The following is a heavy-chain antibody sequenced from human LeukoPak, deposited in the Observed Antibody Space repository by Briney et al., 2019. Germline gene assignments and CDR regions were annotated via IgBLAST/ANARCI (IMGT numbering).Heavy chain of an antibody. Sequence: SETLSLTCTVSGASISSYYWSWIRQPPGKGLEWIAFISNSGITNCNPSIKSRVTISVDTSKNQFSLRLSSVTAADTAVYYCARDRATLGWFDFWGQGILVTVSS. D-gene: IGHD1-26*01. CDR1: GASISSYY. CDR3: ARDRATLGWFDF. J-gene: IGHJ5*01. V-gene: IGHV4-59*01. CDR2: ISNSGIT.